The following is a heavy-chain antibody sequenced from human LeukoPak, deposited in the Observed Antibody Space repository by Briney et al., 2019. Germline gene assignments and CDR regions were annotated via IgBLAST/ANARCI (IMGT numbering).Heavy chain of an antibody. Sequence: SETLSLTCTVSGGSISNYYWSWVRQPPGRGLEWIGYIYYIGSTNYNPSLKSRVTISVDASKNQFSLKLSSVTAADTAVYYCARQWTDGWFDPWGQGTLVTVSS. CDR2: IYYIGST. CDR3: ARQWTDGWFDP. D-gene: IGHD3/OR15-3a*01. J-gene: IGHJ5*02. V-gene: IGHV4-59*08. CDR1: GGSISNYY.